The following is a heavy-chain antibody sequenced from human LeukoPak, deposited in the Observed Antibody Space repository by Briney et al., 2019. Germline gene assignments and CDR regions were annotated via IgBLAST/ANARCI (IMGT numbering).Heavy chain of an antibody. CDR1: GFTFSSCA. J-gene: IGHJ4*02. CDR3: AKELHGSGNYAFDY. D-gene: IGHD3-10*01. CDR2: VSVNGGTT. V-gene: IGHV3-23*01. Sequence: GGSLRLSCAASGFTFSSCALSCVRQAPGKGLEWVSTVSVNGGTTYYADSVKGRFTISRDNSKNTLYLQMNSLRAEDTAVYFCAKELHGSGNYAFDYWGQGTLVTVSS.